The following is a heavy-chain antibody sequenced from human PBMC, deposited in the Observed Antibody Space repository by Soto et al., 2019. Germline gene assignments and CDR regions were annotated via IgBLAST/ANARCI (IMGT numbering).Heavy chain of an antibody. Sequence: AVSVKVSCKTSGYSITSYDINWVRQETEQGLEWMGRMNPNSGNTDYARKFQGRVTMTRDTSISTAYMELSSLTSEDTAVYYCARASVYGSSNNWFDPWGEGTQVTVSS. CDR3: ARASVYGSSNNWFDP. D-gene: IGHD3-10*01. J-gene: IGHJ5*02. CDR2: MNPNSGNT. V-gene: IGHV1-8*01. CDR1: GYSITSYD.